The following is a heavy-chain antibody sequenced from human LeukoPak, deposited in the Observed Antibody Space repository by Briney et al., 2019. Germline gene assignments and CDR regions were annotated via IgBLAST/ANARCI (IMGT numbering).Heavy chain of an antibody. CDR3: ARDLRGSDAYYFDY. J-gene: IGHJ4*02. CDR2: ISSSSSYI. CDR1: GFTFSSYS. Sequence: AGGSLRLSCAASGFTFSSYSMNWVRQAPGKGLEWVSSISSSSSYIYYADSVKGRFTISRDNSKNTLYLQMNSLRGEDTAVYYCARDLRGSDAYYFDYWGQGTLVTVSS. V-gene: IGHV3-21*01. D-gene: IGHD3-10*01.